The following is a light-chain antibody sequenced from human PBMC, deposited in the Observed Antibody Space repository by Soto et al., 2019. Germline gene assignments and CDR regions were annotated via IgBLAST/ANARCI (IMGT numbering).Light chain of an antibody. J-gene: IGKJ3*01. CDR3: LQNYNYPFT. CDR1: QGIRND. V-gene: IGKV1-6*01. CDR2: AAC. Sequence: AIQMTQSPSSLSASVGDRVTITCRASQGIRNDLGWYQQKPGKAPKVLIYAACSLQSGVPSRFSGSGSGTDFTLTISSLQSEDFATYYCLQNYNYPFTFGPGTKVDIK.